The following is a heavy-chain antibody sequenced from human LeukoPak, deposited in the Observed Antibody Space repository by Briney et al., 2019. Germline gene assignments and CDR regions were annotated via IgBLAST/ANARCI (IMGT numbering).Heavy chain of an antibody. CDR1: GFTFSTYA. CDR3: AKGWGATYGYFDY. Sequence: GGSLRLSCAASGFTFSTYALSWVRHAPGKGLEWVSSLSGSGDNTYYADSVKGPFTNSRDSSHDTLYVQMNRLRAEDTGVYYCAKGWGATYGYFDYWGQGILVTVSS. J-gene: IGHJ4*02. CDR2: LSGSGDNT. D-gene: IGHD3-10*01. V-gene: IGHV3-23*01.